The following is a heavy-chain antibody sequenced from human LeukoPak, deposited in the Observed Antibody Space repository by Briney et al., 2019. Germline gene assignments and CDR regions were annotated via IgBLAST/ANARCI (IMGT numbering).Heavy chain of an antibody. Sequence: SVKVSCKASGGTSSSYAISWVRQAPGQGLEWMGRIIPIFGIANYAQKFQGRVTITADKSTSTAYMELSSLRSEDTAVYYCARSGYYDSSGYPFDYWGQGTLVTVSS. CDR2: IIPIFGIA. D-gene: IGHD3-22*01. CDR1: GGTSSSYA. J-gene: IGHJ4*02. V-gene: IGHV1-69*04. CDR3: ARSGYYDSSGYPFDY.